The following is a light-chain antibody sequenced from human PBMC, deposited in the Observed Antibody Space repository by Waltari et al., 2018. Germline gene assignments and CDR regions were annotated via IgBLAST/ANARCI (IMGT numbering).Light chain of an antibody. Sequence: QSVLTQPPSVSGAPGPRVTISCTGSSSNIVAAYALHWYQQSPRTAPKLLSDGTNSRPAGVPDRSSGSKSGTSASLAINGLQAEDEADYYCQSYDSSLSVVFGGGTKLTVL. V-gene: IGLV1-40*01. CDR1: SSNIVAAYA. CDR3: QSYDSSLSVV. CDR2: GTN. J-gene: IGLJ2*01.